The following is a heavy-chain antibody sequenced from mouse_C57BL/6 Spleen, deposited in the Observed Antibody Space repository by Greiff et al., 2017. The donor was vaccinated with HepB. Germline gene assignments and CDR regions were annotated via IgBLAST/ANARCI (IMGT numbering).Heavy chain of an antibody. V-gene: IGHV14-2*01. CDR3: ANLYSNYEGAMDY. CDR1: GFNIKDYY. D-gene: IGHD2-5*01. Sequence: DVKLVESGAELVKPGASVKLSCTASGFNIKDYYMHWVKQRTEQGLEWIGRIDPEDGETKYAPKFQGKATITADTSSNTAYLQLSSLTSEDTAVYYCANLYSNYEGAMDYWGQGTSVTVSS. CDR2: IDPEDGET. J-gene: IGHJ4*01.